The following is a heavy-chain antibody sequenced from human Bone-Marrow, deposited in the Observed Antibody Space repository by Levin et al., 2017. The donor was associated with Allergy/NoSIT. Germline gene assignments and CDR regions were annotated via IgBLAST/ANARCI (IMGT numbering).Heavy chain of an antibody. J-gene: IGHJ3*02. Sequence: KTSETLSLTCNVSGVSITYYYWNWIRQPPGGGLEWIGYVYHSGRTIYNPSLESRVTMSVDTSKNQFSLKLSSVTAADMAVYYCARDLDTSAWYRAFDIWGHGAMVTVSS. V-gene: IGHV4-59*01. CDR2: VYHSGRT. CDR3: ARDLDTSAWYRAFDI. CDR1: GVSITYYY. D-gene: IGHD6-19*01.